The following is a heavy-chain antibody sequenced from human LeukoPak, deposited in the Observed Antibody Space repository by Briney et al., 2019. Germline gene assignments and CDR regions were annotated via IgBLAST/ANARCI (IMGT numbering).Heavy chain of an antibody. CDR3: ARDGYYVLDAFDI. V-gene: IGHV4-61*08. CDR1: GGSISSGGYS. Sequence: SQTLSLTCAVSGGSISSGGYSWSWIRQPPGKGLEWIGYIYYSGSTNYNPSLKSRVTISVDTSKNQFSLKLSSVTAADTAVYYCARDGYYVLDAFDIWGQGTMVTVSS. J-gene: IGHJ3*02. D-gene: IGHD3-10*02. CDR2: IYYSGST.